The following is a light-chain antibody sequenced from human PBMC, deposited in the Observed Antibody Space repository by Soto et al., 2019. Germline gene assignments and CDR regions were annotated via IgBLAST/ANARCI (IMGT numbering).Light chain of an antibody. CDR1: SSDVGGYNY. J-gene: IGLJ2*01. CDR3: SSYTSSSTLDV. CDR2: DVS. V-gene: IGLV2-14*01. Sequence: QSALTQPASVSGSPGQSITISCTGTSSDVGGYNYVSWYQQHPGKAPKLMIYDVSNRPSGVSNRFSGSKSGNTASLTISGLQPEDEDDYYCSSYTSSSTLDVFGGGTKLTVL.